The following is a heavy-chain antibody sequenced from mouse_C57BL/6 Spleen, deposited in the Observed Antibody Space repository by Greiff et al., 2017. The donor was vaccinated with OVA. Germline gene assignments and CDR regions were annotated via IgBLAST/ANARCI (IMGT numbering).Heavy chain of an antibody. D-gene: IGHD1-1*01. CDR2: ILPGSGST. CDR1: GYTFTGYW. J-gene: IGHJ1*03. Sequence: QVQLQQSGAELMKPGASVKLSCKATGYTFTGYWIEWVKQRPGHGLEWIGEILPGSGSTNYNEKFKGKATFTADTSSNTAYMQLSSLTTEDSAIYYCARRDFYYGSSYGYWYFDVWGTGTTVTVSS. CDR3: ARRDFYYGSSYGYWYFDV. V-gene: IGHV1-9*01.